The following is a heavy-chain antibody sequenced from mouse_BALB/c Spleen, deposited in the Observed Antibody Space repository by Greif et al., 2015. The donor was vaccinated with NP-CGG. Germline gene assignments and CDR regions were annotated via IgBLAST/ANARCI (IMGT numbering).Heavy chain of an antibody. D-gene: IGHD2-1*01. CDR3: ARDGNPYFDY. V-gene: IGHV1-12*01. Sequence: SGAELVKPGASVKMSCKASGYTFTSYNMHWVKQTPGQGLEWIGAIYPGNGDTSYNQKFKGKATLTADKSSSTAYMQLSSLTSEDSAVYYCARDGNPYFDYWGQGTTLTVSS. J-gene: IGHJ2*01. CDR2: IYPGNGDT. CDR1: GYTFTSYN.